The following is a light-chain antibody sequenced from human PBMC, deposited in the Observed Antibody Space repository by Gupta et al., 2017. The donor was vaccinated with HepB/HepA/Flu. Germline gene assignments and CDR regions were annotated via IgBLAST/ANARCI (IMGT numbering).Light chain of an antibody. CDR1: QSVLYSSDNKNY. J-gene: IGKJ2*04. Sequence: DIVMTQSPDSLAVSLGERATINCKSSQSVLYSSDNKNYLAWYQQKPGQTPKLLIYWASTRESGVPDRFSGSGSGTDFTLTISSLQAEDVAVYYCQHYYSTPCSFGQGTQLEIK. V-gene: IGKV4-1*01. CDR3: QHYYSTPCS. CDR2: WAS.